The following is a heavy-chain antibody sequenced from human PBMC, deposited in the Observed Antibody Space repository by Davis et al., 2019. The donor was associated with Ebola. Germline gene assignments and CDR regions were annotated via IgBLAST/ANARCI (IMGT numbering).Heavy chain of an antibody. J-gene: IGHJ6*02. CDR1: GYTFTSYC. Sequence: AASVKVSCKASGYTFTSYCMHWVRQAPGQGLEWMGIINPSGGSTSYAQKFQGRVTMTRDTSTSTVYMELSSLRSEDTAVYYCARDYRGWVGMDVWGQGTTVTVSS. D-gene: IGHD1-14*01. CDR2: INPSGGST. CDR3: ARDYRGWVGMDV. V-gene: IGHV1-46*01.